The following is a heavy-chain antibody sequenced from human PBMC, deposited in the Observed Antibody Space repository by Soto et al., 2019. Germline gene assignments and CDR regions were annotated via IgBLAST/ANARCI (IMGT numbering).Heavy chain of an antibody. D-gene: IGHD3-9*01. V-gene: IGHV4-4*07. CDR2: IYTTGSA. CDR3: ARDDYYDSNNWFDP. J-gene: IGHJ5*02. Sequence: PSETLSLTCAVSGVSIKTYYWSWIRKPAGKGLEWIGRIYTTGSANHNPSLKSRVTMSVDTSKNQVSLKLTSVTAADAGVYYCARDDYYDSNNWFDPWGQGILVTSPQ. CDR1: GVSIKTYY.